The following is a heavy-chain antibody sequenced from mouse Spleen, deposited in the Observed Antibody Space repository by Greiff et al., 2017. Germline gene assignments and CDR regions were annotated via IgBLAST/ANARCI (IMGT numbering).Heavy chain of an antibody. J-gene: IGHJ2*01. CDR2: ISSGSSTI. CDR1: GFTFSDYG. D-gene: IGHD2-4*01. V-gene: IGHV5-17*01. CDR3: ARHYDYDGDY. Sequence: DVKLVESGGGLVKPGGSLKLSCAASGFTFSDYGMHWVRQAPEKGLEWVAYISSGSSTIYYADTVKGRFTISRDNAKNTLFLQMTSLRSEDTAMYYCARHYDYDGDYWGQGTTLTVSS.